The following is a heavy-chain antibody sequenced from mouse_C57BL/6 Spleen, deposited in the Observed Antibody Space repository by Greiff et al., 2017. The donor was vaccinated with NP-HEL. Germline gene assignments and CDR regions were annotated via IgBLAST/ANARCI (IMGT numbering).Heavy chain of an antibody. V-gene: IGHV3-6*01. D-gene: IGHD4-1*01. CDR2: ISYDGSN. CDR1: GYSITSGYY. Sequence: EVQLVESGPGLVKPSQSLSLTCSVTGYSITSGYYWNWIRQFPGNKLEWMGYISYDGSNNYNPSLKNRISITRDTSKNQFFLKLNSVTTEDTATYYCASSNEGYYFDYWGQGTTLTVSS. J-gene: IGHJ2*01. CDR3: ASSNEGYYFDY.